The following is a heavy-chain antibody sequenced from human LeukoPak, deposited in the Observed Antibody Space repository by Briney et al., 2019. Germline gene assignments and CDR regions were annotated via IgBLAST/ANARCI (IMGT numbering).Heavy chain of an antibody. Sequence: PGGSLRLSCAASGFTFSSYGMHWVRQAPGKGLEWVAVISYDGSNKYYADSVKGRFTISRDNSKNTLYLQMNSLRAEDTAVHYCAKDGLQSTTSGVHLDSWGQGTLVTVSS. CDR1: GFTFSSYG. CDR3: AKDGLQSTTSGVHLDS. D-gene: IGHD5/OR15-5a*01. J-gene: IGHJ5*01. CDR2: ISYDGSNK. V-gene: IGHV3-30*18.